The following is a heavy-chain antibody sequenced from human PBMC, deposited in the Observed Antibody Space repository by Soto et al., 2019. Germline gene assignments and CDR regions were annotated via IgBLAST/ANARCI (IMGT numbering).Heavy chain of an antibody. V-gene: IGHV4-34*01. CDR2: INHSGST. D-gene: IGHD2-15*01. Sequence: QVQLQQWGAGLLKPSETLSLTCAVYGGSFSGYYWRWIRQPPGKGLEWIGEINHSGSTNYNPSLKRRVTISVDTSKNQFSLMLSSVTAADTAVYYCARGLYCSGGSCRRSDAFDIWGQGTMVTVSS. CDR1: GGSFSGYY. CDR3: ARGLYCSGGSCRRSDAFDI. J-gene: IGHJ3*02.